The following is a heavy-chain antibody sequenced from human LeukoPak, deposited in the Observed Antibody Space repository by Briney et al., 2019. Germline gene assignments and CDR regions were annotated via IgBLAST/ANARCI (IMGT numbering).Heavy chain of an antibody. V-gene: IGHV4-4*02. CDR2: IYHSGST. D-gene: IGHD1-26*01. CDR3: ASGSGSYYPFDY. Sequence: SGTLSLTCAGSGGSISSSNWWSWVRQSPGRGLEWIGEIYHSGSTNYNPSLKSRVTISVDKSKNQFSLKLTSVTAADTAVYYCASGSGSYYPFDYWGQGTLVTVSS. CDR1: GGSISSSNW. J-gene: IGHJ4*02.